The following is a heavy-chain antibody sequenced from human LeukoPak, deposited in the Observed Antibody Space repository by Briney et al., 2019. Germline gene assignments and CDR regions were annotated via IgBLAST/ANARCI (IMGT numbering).Heavy chain of an antibody. CDR3: ARSYCSSTSCYRDDAFDI. V-gene: IGHV4-4*02. CDR2: IYHSGST. Sequence: PSGTLSLICAVSGGSISSSNWWSWVRQPPGKGLEWIGEIYHSGSTNYNPSLKSRVTISVDKSRNQFSLKLSSVTAADTAVYYCARSYCSSTSCYRDDAFDIWGQGTMVTVSS. D-gene: IGHD2-2*02. CDR1: GGSISSSNW. J-gene: IGHJ3*02.